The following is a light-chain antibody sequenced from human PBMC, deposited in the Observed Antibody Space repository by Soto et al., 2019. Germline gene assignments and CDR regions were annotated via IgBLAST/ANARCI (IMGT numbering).Light chain of an antibody. CDR3: QSYDSSLSGSNYV. CDR1: SSNIGAGYD. CDR2: GNS. V-gene: IGLV1-40*01. J-gene: IGLJ1*01. Sequence: QSVLTQPPSVSGAPGQRVTISCTGSSSNIGAGYDVHWYQQLPGTAPKLLIYGNSNRPSGVPDRFSGSKSGTSASLAITGLQAEDEDDYYCQSYDSSLSGSNYVFGTGTKGTVL.